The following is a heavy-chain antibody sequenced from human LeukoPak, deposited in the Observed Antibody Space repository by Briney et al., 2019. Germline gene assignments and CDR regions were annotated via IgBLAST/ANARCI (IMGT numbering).Heavy chain of an antibody. Sequence: GGSLRLSCAASGFTFSYYWMSWVRQAPGKGLEWVANIKPDGSQKYYVDSVKGRFTISRDNAKNSLYLQMSSLRAEDTAVYYCATIYCSGGTCHYFDYWGQGTLVTVSS. CDR1: GFTFSYYW. CDR3: ATIYCSGGTCHYFDY. J-gene: IGHJ4*02. CDR2: IKPDGSQK. V-gene: IGHV3-7*03. D-gene: IGHD2-15*01.